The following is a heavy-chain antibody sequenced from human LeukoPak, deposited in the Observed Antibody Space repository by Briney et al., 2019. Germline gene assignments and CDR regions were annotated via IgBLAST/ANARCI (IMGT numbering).Heavy chain of an antibody. CDR2: IYYSGDT. J-gene: IGHJ4*02. CDR3: GRDSYGLYYFDY. D-gene: IGHD5-18*01. V-gene: IGHV4-59*12. CDR1: GGSISSYY. Sequence: SETLSLTCSVCGGSISSYYGSWLRQPPGKGRGWGGYIYYSGDTNYNPSLKSRVTISVDTSNNQVSLKKSPVTAADTAVYYCGRDSYGLYYFDYWGQGTLVTVSS.